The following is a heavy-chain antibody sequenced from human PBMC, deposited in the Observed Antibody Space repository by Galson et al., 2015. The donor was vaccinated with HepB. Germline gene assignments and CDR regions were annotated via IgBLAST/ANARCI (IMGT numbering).Heavy chain of an antibody. V-gene: IGHV3-48*01. CDR1: GFTFSSYS. CDR2: ISSSSSTI. D-gene: IGHD1-26*01. Sequence: SLRLSCAASGFTFSSYSMNWVRQAPGKGLEWVSYISSSSSTIYYADSVKGRFTISRDNAKNSLYLQMNSLRAEDTAVYYCARDSEWEQGHYYYGMDVWGQGTTVTVSS. J-gene: IGHJ6*02. CDR3: ARDSEWEQGHYYYGMDV.